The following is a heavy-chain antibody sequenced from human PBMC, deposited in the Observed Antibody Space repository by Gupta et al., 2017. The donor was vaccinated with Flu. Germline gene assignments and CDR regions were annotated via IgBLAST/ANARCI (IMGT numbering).Heavy chain of an antibody. J-gene: IGHJ6*02. D-gene: IGHD6-13*01. CDR2: IYTSGST. V-gene: IGHV4-61*02. Sequence: QVQLQESGPGLVKPSQTLSLTCTVSGGSISSGSYYWSWIRQPAGKGLEWIGRIYTSGSTNYNPSLKSRVTISVDTSKNQFSLKLSSVTAADTAVYYCARVMSSSWYDYGMDVWGQGTTVTVSS. CDR1: GGSISSGSYY. CDR3: ARVMSSSWYDYGMDV.